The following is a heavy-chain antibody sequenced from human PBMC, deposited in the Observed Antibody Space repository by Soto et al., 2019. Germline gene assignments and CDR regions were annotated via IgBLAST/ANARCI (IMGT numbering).Heavy chain of an antibody. CDR2: IIPIFGSA. J-gene: IGHJ6*02. D-gene: IGHD2-2*01. Sequence: SVKVSCKASGGTFSSYAISWVRQAPGQGLEWMGGIIPIFGSANYAQNFQGRVTITADESTSTAYMELSSLRSEDTAVYYCARVDSLLVLVPAAKAYYYYGMDVWGQGTTVT. V-gene: IGHV1-69*13. CDR3: ARVDSLLVLVPAAKAYYYYGMDV. CDR1: GGTFSSYA.